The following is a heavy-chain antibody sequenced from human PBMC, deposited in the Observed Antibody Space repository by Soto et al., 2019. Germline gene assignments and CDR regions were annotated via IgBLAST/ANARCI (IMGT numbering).Heavy chain of an antibody. D-gene: IGHD6-13*01. Sequence: PGGSLRLSCAASGFTFSSYAMSWVRQSPGKGLEWVSTISGSGGSTYYADSVKGRFTISRDNSKNTLYLQMNSLRAEDTALYYCAKEQQLAPDYWGQGTLVTVSS. V-gene: IGHV3-23*01. CDR3: AKEQQLAPDY. J-gene: IGHJ4*02. CDR2: ISGSGGST. CDR1: GFTFSSYA.